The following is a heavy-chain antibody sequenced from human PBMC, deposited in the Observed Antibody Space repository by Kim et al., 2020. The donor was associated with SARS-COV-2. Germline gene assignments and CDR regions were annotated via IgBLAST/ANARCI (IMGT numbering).Heavy chain of an antibody. CDR2: IYYSGST. V-gene: IGHV4-59*08. D-gene: IGHD6-6*01. J-gene: IGHJ2*01. Sequence: SETLSLTCTVSGGSISSYYWSWIRQPPGKGLEWIGFIYYSGSTNYNPSLKSRVTISVDTSKNQFSLKLSSLTAADTAVYYCASSSSSSVCYFDLWGRGTLVNVSS. CDR3: ASSSSSSVCYFDL. CDR1: GGSISSYY.